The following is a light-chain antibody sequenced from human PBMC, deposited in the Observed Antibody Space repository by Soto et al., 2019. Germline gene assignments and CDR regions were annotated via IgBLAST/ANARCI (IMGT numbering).Light chain of an antibody. CDR2: DAS. CDR1: QSIRSW. V-gene: IGKV1-5*01. CDR3: HQYNSFSPWT. Sequence: DIQMTQSPSTLSGSVGDRVTITCRASQSIRSWLAWYQQKPGKAPKLLISDASRLKSGVPSRFSGSASGTEFTLTISSLQPDDFATYYCHQYNSFSPWTFGKGTRLEI. J-gene: IGKJ5*01.